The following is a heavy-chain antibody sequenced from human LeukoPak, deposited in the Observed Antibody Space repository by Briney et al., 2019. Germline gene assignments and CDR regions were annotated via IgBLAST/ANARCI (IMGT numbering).Heavy chain of an antibody. D-gene: IGHD1-26*01. CDR2: ISGSGGGT. J-gene: IGHJ3*01. CDR3: AKVYGGATIDASDV. CDR1: GFTFSSYA. Sequence: GGSLRLSCAASGFTFSSYAMTWVRQAPGKGLEWVSSISGSGGGTYYADSVKGRFTISRDDSKNTLYLQIKSPRAEDTAVYYCAKVYGGATIDASDVWGQGTMVSVTS. V-gene: IGHV3-23*01.